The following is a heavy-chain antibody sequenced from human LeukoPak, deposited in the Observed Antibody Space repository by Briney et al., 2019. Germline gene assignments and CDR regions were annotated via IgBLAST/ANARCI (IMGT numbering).Heavy chain of an antibody. J-gene: IGHJ4*02. V-gene: IGHV1-2*02. CDR2: INPNSGGT. CDR1: GYTFTGYY. CDR3: ATPDYDFWSGYSGSFDY. Sequence: ASVKVSCKASGYTFTGYYMHWVRQAPGQGLEWMGWINPNSGGTNYAQKFQGRVTMTRDTSISTAYMELSRLRSDDTAVYCCATPDYDFWSGYSGSFDYWGQGTLVTVSS. D-gene: IGHD3-3*01.